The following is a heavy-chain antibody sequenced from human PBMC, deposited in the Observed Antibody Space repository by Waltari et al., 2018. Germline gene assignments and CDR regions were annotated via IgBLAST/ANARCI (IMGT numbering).Heavy chain of an antibody. V-gene: IGHV3-21*01. CDR1: GFTFSSYS. J-gene: IGHJ4*02. CDR2: ISSSSSYI. CDR3: ARDPLRFLEWLSSYFDY. Sequence: EVQLVESGGGLVKRGGSLRLSCAASGFTFSSYSMNWVRQAPGKGLEWVSSISSSSSYIYYADSVKGRFTISRDNAKNSLYLQMNSLRAEDTAVYYCARDPLRFLEWLSSYFDYWGQGTLVTVSS. D-gene: IGHD3-3*01.